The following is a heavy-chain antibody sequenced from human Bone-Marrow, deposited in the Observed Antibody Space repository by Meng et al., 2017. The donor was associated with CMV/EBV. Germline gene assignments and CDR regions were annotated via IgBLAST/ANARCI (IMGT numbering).Heavy chain of an antibody. V-gene: IGHV3-23*01. D-gene: IGHD3-3*01. CDR2: ISGSGAST. J-gene: IGHJ4*02. CDR1: GFTFDDYG. CDR3: AKVPDGYFWSGYPDY. Sequence: GESLKISCAASGFTFDDYGMSWVRQAPGKGLEWVSTISGSGASTYYADSVKGRFTISRDNSKNTLYLQMNSLRADDTAGYYCAKVPDGYFWSGYPDYWGQGMLVTVSS.